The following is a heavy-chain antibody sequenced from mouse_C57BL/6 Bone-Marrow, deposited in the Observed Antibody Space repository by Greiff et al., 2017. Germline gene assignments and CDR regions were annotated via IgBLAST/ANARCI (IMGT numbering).Heavy chain of an antibody. V-gene: IGHV1-81*01. CDR1: GYTFTSYG. CDR2: IYPRSGNT. CDR3: AREDYSYAMDY. Sequence: QVQLKQSGAELARPGASVKLSCKASGYTFTSYGISWVKQRTGQGLEWIGEIYPRSGNTYYNEKFKGKATLTADKSSSTAYMELRSLTSEDSAVYFCAREDYSYAMDYWGQGTSVTVSS. D-gene: IGHD1-1*01. J-gene: IGHJ4*01.